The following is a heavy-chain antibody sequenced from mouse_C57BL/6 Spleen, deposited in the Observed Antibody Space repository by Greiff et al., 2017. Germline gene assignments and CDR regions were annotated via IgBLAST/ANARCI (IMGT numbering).Heavy chain of an antibody. V-gene: IGHV1-80*01. CDR3: ARWGYYGSSLFDY. CDR2: IYPGDGDT. CDR1: GYAFSSYW. J-gene: IGHJ2*01. Sequence: VQLQQSGAELVKPGASVKISCKASGYAFSSYWMNWVKQRPGKGLEWIGQIYPGDGDTNYNGKFKGKATLTADKSSSTAYMQLSSLTSEDSAVYFCARWGYYGSSLFDYWGQGTTLTVSS. D-gene: IGHD1-1*01.